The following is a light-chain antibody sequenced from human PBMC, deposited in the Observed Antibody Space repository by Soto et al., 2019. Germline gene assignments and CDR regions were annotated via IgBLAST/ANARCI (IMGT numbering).Light chain of an antibody. CDR1: SSDVGGYNF. V-gene: IGLV2-8*01. Sequence: QSALTQPPSASGSPGQSVTISCTGTSSDVGGYNFVSWFQLHPGKAPKLMIYDVSKRPSGVPDRFSGSKSGNTASLTVSGLQAEDEADYYCSSYAGSKNYVFGTGTKLTVL. J-gene: IGLJ1*01. CDR3: SSYAGSKNYV. CDR2: DVS.